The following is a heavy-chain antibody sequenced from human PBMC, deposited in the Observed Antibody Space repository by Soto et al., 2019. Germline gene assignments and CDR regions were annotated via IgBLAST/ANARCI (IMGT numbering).Heavy chain of an antibody. CDR2: IYYSGST. J-gene: IGHJ4*02. V-gene: IGHV4-31*03. CDR3: ARVYGPNYFDY. CDR1: GGSISSGGYY. D-gene: IGHD3-10*01. Sequence: TLSLTCTVSGGSISSGGYYWSWIRQHPGKGLEWIGYIYYSGSTYYNPSLTSRVTISVDMSKNQFFLKLSSVTAADTAVYYCARVYGPNYFDYWGQGTLVTV.